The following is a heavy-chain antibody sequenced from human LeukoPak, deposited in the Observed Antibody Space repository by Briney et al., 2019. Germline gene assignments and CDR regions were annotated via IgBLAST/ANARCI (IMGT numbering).Heavy chain of an antibody. CDR2: IYYSGST. V-gene: IGHV4-39*01. D-gene: IGHD2-2*01. Sequence: PSETLSLTCSVSGGSISTSSHFWGWIRQPPGKGLEWIGNIYYSGSTYYNPSLKSRVTMSLDRSKNQFSLKLTSVTAADTAVYYCARQWGYCSSTSCLNWFDPWGQGTLVTVSS. J-gene: IGHJ5*02. CDR3: ARQWGYCSSTSCLNWFDP. CDR1: GGSISTSSHF.